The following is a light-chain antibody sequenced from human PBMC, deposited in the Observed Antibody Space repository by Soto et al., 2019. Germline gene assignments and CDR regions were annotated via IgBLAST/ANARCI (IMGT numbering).Light chain of an antibody. CDR2: WAS. CDR1: QSLLYSSNNKNY. V-gene: IGKV4-1*01. CDR3: QQSYSTPPT. Sequence: DIVMTQSPDSLAVSLGERATINCKSSQSLLYSSNNKNYLSWHQQKPGQPPKLLIHWASTRESGVPDRFSGSGSGTDFTLTISSLQAEDVAVYYCQQSYSTPPTFGKGPKVEIK. J-gene: IGKJ1*01.